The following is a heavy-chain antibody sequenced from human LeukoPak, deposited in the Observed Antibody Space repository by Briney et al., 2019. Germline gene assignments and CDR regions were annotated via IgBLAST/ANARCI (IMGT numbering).Heavy chain of an antibody. CDR1: GFTFSSYS. CDR3: AKGPWLAYPYYFDY. D-gene: IGHD6-19*01. J-gene: IGHJ4*02. CDR2: ISSSSYI. Sequence: GGSLRLSCAASGFTFSSYSMSWVRQAPGKGLEWVSSISSSSYIYYADSVKGRFTISRDNAKNSLYLQMNSLRAEDTAVYYCAKGPWLAYPYYFDYWGQGTLVTVSS. V-gene: IGHV3-21*04.